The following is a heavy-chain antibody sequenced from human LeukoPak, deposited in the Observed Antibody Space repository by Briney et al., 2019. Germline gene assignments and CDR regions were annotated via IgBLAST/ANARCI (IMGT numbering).Heavy chain of an antibody. J-gene: IGHJ6*03. CDR1: GFTFSDFY. CDR3: ARGGGDYTSRYYMGV. D-gene: IGHD3-3*01. CDR2: MSGTGKTI. V-gene: IGHV3-11*04. Sequence: GGSLRLSCAASGFTFSDFYMHWIRQAPGKGLEWVSYMSGTGKTISDAVSLKGRFTISRDNTKNLLFLQVNTLRVEDTATYYCARGGGDYTSRYYMGVWGKGTTVTVSS.